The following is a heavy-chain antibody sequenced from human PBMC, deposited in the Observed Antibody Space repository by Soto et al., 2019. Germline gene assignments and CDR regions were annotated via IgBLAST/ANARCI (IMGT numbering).Heavy chain of an antibody. J-gene: IGHJ3*02. D-gene: IGHD1-26*01. CDR2: IIPILGTA. V-gene: IGHV1-69*12. CDR1: GGTFSSYA. Sequence: QVQLVQSGAEVKKPGSSVKVSCKASGGTFSSYAISWVRQAPGQGLEWMGGIIPILGTANYAQKFQGRVTITADESTSTADMELSSLRYEDTAVYYCAVELGINGAFDIWGQGTMVTVSS. CDR3: AVELGINGAFDI.